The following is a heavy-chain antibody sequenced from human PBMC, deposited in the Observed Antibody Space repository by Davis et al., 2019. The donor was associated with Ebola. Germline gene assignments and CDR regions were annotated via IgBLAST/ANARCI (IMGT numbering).Heavy chain of an antibody. D-gene: IGHD3-10*01. CDR2: IYNGGST. V-gene: IGHV3-53*01. CDR3: AKDRYYYGSGDQRSGMDV. Sequence: GGSLRLSCAASGFTVSSNYMSWVRQAPGKGLEWVSVIYNGGSTYYADSVKGRFTISRDNSKNTLYLQMNSLRAEDTAVYYCAKDRYYYGSGDQRSGMDVWGQGTTVTVSS. J-gene: IGHJ6*02. CDR1: GFTVSSNY.